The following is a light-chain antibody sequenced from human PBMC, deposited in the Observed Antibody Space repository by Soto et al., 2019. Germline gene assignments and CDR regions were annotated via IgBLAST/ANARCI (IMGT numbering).Light chain of an antibody. CDR2: WAS. J-gene: IGKJ4*01. CDR3: QHYFDSPA. CDR1: QSVLYIPNKKNY. Sequence: DIVMTQSPDSLTVSQGERVTINCKSSQSVLYIPNKKNYLAWYQQKAGQPPRLLIYWASFRESGVPDRFSGSGSETDFTLTISNLQAEDGAVYYCQHYFDSPAFGGGTKVEI. V-gene: IGKV4-1*01.